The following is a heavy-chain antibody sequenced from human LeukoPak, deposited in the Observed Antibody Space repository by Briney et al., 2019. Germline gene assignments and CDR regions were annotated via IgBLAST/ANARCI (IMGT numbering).Heavy chain of an antibody. V-gene: IGHV3-23*01. Sequence: TGGSLRLSCAASGFPFSGYAMSWVRQTPGKGLEWVAAFSGSGTSTYYADSVKGRFTISRDNSKNILFLQMSSLRVEGTAIYYCAKDSRLLRGVVTTAFDSWGQGTLVTVSS. J-gene: IGHJ4*02. CDR1: GFPFSGYA. D-gene: IGHD3-3*01. CDR3: AKDSRLLRGVVTTAFDS. CDR2: FSGSGTST.